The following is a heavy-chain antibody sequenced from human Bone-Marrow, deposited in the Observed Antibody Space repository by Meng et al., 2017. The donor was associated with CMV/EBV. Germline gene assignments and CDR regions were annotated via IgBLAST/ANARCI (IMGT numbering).Heavy chain of an antibody. V-gene: IGHV1-69*10. CDR1: GGTFSSYA. CDR2: IIPILGIA. CDR3: ARQRGYSYDGGNWFDP. J-gene: IGHJ5*02. Sequence: SVKVSCKASGGTFSSYAISWVRQAPGQGLEWMGGIIPILGIANYAQKFQGRVTITADKSTSTAYMELSSLRSEDTAVYYCARQRGYSYDGGNWFDPWGQGTLVTVSS. D-gene: IGHD5-18*01.